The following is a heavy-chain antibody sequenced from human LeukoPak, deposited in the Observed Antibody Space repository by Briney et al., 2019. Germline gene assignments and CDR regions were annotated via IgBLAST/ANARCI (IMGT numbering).Heavy chain of an antibody. V-gene: IGHV1-18*01. J-gene: IGHJ4*02. CDR1: GYTFTSYG. D-gene: IGHD3-22*01. Sequence: ASVKVSCKASGYTFTSYGISWVRQAPGQGLEWMGWISAYNGNTNYAQKVQGRVTMTTDTSTSTAYMELRSLRSDDTAVYYCATFDYYDSSGYFITTASDYWGQGTLVTVSS. CDR2: ISAYNGNT. CDR3: ATFDYYDSSGYFITTASDY.